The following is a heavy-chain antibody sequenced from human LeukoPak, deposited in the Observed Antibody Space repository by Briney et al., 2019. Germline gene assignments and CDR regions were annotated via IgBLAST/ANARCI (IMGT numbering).Heavy chain of an antibody. Sequence: ASVKVSCKASGYTFTGYYMHWVRQAPGQGLEWMGWINPNSGGTNYAQKFRGRVTMTRDTPISTAYMELSRLRSDDTAVYYCAREWDHYYYYMDVWGKGTTVTVSS. CDR3: AREWDHYYYYMDV. D-gene: IGHD1-26*01. CDR2: INPNSGGT. CDR1: GYTFTGYY. V-gene: IGHV1-2*02. J-gene: IGHJ6*03.